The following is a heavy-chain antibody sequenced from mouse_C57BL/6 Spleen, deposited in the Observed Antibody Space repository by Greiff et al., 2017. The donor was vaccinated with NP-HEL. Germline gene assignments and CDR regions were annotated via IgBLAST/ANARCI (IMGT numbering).Heavy chain of an antibody. V-gene: IGHV2-2*01. Sequence: QVQLKESGPGLVQPSQSLSITCTVSGFSLTSYGVHWVRQSPGKGLEWLGVIWSGGSTDYNAAFISRLSISKDNSKSQVFFKMNSLQADDTAIYYCARNRGDGNYFYYAMDYWGQGTSVTVSS. J-gene: IGHJ4*01. CDR2: IWSGGST. CDR1: GFSLTSYG. D-gene: IGHD2-1*01. CDR3: ARNRGDGNYFYYAMDY.